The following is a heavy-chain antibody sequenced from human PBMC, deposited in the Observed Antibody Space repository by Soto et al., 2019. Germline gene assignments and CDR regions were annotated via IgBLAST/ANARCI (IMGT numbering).Heavy chain of an antibody. J-gene: IGHJ6*02. D-gene: IGHD3-22*01. Sequence: ASVKVSCKASGYTFTRYAMHWVRQAPGQRLEWMGWINAGNGNTKYSQKFQGRVTITRDTSASTAYMELSSLGSEDTAVYYCARDKRMGITMIVVVPYGMDVWGQGTTVTVSS. CDR2: INAGNGNT. CDR3: ARDKRMGITMIVVVPYGMDV. V-gene: IGHV1-3*01. CDR1: GYTFTRYA.